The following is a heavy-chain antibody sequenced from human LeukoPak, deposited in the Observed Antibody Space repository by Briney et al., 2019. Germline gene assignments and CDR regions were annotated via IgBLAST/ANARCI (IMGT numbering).Heavy chain of an antibody. J-gene: IGHJ4*02. CDR3: ASQYYDILTGYYPFDY. CDR1: GGSFSGYY. V-gene: IGHV4-34*01. Sequence: PSETLSLICAVYGGSFSGYYWSWIRQPPGKGLEWIGEINHSGSTNYNPSLKSRVTISVDTSKNQFSLKLSSVTAADTAVYYCASQYYDILTGYYPFDYWGQGTLVTVSS. CDR2: INHSGST. D-gene: IGHD3-9*01.